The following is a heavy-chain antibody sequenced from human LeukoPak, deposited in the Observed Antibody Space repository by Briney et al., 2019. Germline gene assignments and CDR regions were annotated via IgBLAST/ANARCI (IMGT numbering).Heavy chain of an antibody. Sequence: PSETLSLNCTVSGGSISSSYYSWGWIRQPPGKGLEWIGSFSYSGSTYYNPSLRSRVTISVDTSKTHFSLNLSSVTAADTSVYYCARHVYCSSLSCPFFNYWGQGSLVTVSS. CDR1: GGSISSSYYS. CDR2: FSYSGST. CDR3: ARHVYCSSLSCPFFNY. V-gene: IGHV4-39*01. D-gene: IGHD2-2*01. J-gene: IGHJ4*02.